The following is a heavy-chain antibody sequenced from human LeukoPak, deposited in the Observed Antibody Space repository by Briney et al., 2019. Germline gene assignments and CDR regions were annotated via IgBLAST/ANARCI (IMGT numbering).Heavy chain of an antibody. CDR2: IIPIFGTA. V-gene: IGHV1-69*13. J-gene: IGHJ4*02. CDR3: WGGGWKKPFDY. CDR1: GGTFSSYA. Sequence: GASVKVSCKASGGTFSSYAISWVRQAPGQGLEWMGGIIPIFGTADYAQKFQGRVTITADESTSTAYMGLSSLRSEDTAVYYCWGGGWKKPFDYWGQGTLVTVSS. D-gene: IGHD2-21*01.